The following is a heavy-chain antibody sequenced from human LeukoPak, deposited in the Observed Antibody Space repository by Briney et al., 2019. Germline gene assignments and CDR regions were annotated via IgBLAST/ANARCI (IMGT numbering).Heavy chain of an antibody. CDR3: ARVQFTSDWFDP. Sequence: SETLSLTCAVSGDSISGADHSWNWIRQPPGKGLEWIGYIYQTGGTYYNPSFKSRVTMSVDRSSNQFSLNLRSATAADTAVYFCARVQFTSDWFDPWGQGTLVTVSS. D-gene: IGHD3-16*01. J-gene: IGHJ5*02. CDR1: GDSISGADHS. V-gene: IGHV4-30-2*01. CDR2: IYQTGGT.